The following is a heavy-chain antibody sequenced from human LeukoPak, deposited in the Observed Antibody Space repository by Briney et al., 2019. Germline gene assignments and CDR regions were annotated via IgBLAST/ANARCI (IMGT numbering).Heavy chain of an antibody. Sequence: PSETLSLTCAVYGGSFSGYYWSWIRQPPGKGLEWIGEINHSGSTNYNPSLKSRVTISVDTSKNQFSLKLSSVTAADTAVYYCARGGGRITIFGVVIPDYYYYGMDVWGQGTTVTVSS. CDR3: ARGGGRITIFGVVIPDYYYYGMDV. J-gene: IGHJ6*02. CDR1: GGSFSGYY. D-gene: IGHD3-3*01. V-gene: IGHV4-34*01. CDR2: INHSGST.